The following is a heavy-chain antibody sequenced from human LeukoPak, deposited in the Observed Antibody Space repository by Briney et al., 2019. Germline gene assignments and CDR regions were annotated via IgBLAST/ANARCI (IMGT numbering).Heavy chain of an antibody. J-gene: IGHJ4*02. V-gene: IGHV3-30*04. Sequence: GGSLRLSCAASRFIFNNYAMHWVRQAPGKGLDWVAVISYHGRDQFYADSVKGRFTISRDSSKNTLYLQMNSLRTEDTAVYYCARQDCSGGSCYPDYWGQGTLVTVSS. CDR2: ISYHGRDQ. D-gene: IGHD2-15*01. CDR1: RFIFNNYA. CDR3: ARQDCSGGSCYPDY.